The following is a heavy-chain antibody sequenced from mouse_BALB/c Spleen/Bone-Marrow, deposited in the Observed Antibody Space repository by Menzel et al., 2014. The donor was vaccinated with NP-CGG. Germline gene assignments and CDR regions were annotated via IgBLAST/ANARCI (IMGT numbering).Heavy chain of an antibody. CDR2: LNPGSGGT. D-gene: IGHD2-1*01. Sequence: VQLQQSRAELVRPGTSVKVSCKASGYAFTNYLIEWVKQRPGQGLEWIGVLNPGSGGTNYNEKFKGKATLTADKSSSTAYMQLSSLTSDDSAVYFCARRIYYAMGYWGQGTTLTVSS. CDR1: GYAFTNYL. J-gene: IGHJ2*01. V-gene: IGHV1-54*01. CDR3: ARRIYYAMGY.